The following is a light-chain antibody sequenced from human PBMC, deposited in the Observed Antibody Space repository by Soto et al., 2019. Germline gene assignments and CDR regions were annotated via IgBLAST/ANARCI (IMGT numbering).Light chain of an antibody. Sequence: QSVLTQPPSASGSPGQSVTISCTGTPSDVGGSNSVSWYQQHPGKAPNLMIYDVNKRPSGVPDRFSGSKSGSTASLTVSGLQAADEAYYFCSSYAPSDVVFGGGTKVTVL. CDR2: DVN. J-gene: IGLJ2*01. CDR1: PSDVGGSNS. V-gene: IGLV2-8*01. CDR3: SSYAPSDVV.